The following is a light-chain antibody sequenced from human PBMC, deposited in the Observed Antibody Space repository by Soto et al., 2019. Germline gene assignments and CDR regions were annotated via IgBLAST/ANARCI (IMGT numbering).Light chain of an antibody. CDR2: AAS. V-gene: IGKV1-39*01. Sequence: DIQMTQSPSSLSASVGDRVTITCRASQSISSYLNWYQQKPGKAPKLLIYAASSLQSGVPSRFSGSGSGTYFSLTISCLKPEDFATYYCQQSYSSLGFGQGTKVKIK. J-gene: IGKJ1*01. CDR1: QSISSY. CDR3: QQSYSSLG.